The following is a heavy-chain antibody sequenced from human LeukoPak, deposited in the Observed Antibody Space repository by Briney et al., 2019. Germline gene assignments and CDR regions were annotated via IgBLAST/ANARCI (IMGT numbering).Heavy chain of an antibody. CDR2: ISGSGVTT. V-gene: IGHV3-23*01. Sequence: VGSLRLSCAASGFTFTSYGMTWGRQAPGKGLEWVSGISGSGVTTHYADSVKGRLTISRDNSKNTLYLQMNSLRAEDTAVYYGAKDRRYSSDWGQGTRVSVSS. D-gene: IGHD6-19*01. J-gene: IGHJ4*02. CDR3: AKDRRYSSD. CDR1: GFTFTSYG.